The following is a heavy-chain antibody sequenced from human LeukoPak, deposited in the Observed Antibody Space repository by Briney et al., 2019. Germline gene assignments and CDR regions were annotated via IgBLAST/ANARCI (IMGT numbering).Heavy chain of an antibody. CDR3: ARDPRTVRI. D-gene: IGHD1-1*01. J-gene: IGHJ4*02. V-gene: IGHV3-11*06. CDR1: GFTFTDSY. CDR2: ISGSGDDT. Sequence: PGGSLRLSCAASGFTFTDSYMTWVRQAPGKGLEWLSYISGSGDDTNYADSVRGRFTISRDDAKNSLYLQMNSLRVEDTAVYYCARDPRTVRIWGQGTLVTVSS.